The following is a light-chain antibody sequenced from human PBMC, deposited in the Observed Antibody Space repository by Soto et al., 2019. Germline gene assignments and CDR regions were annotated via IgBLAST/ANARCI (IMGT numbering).Light chain of an antibody. J-gene: IGKJ4*01. CDR1: QGIGND. Sequence: DIQMTQFPSSLSASVGDRVTITCRASQGIGNDLGWYQHKPGKAPKRLIFSASTLDSGVPSRFRGGGFGTEFTLTIRSLQPEDFATYYCLHHYNYPLTLGGGTKVAIK. CDR3: LHHYNYPLT. CDR2: SAS. V-gene: IGKV1-17*01.